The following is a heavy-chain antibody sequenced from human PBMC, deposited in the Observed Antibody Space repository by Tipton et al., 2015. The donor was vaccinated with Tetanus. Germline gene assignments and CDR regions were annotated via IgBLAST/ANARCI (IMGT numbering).Heavy chain of an antibody. Sequence: TLSLTCTVSGDSVSGYYWSWIRQPPGKGPEWIAYIFHSGSTNYSPSLKSRVAISMDTSKNQISLKLSSVTAADTAVYYCARRSYCSSSRCFDAFDLWGQGTMVTVSS. J-gene: IGHJ3*01. V-gene: IGHV4-59*02. CDR1: GDSVSGYY. D-gene: IGHD2-2*01. CDR3: ARRSYCSSSRCFDAFDL. CDR2: IFHSGST.